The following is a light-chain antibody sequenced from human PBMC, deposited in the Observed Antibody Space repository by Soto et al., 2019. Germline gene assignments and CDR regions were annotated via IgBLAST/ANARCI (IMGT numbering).Light chain of an antibody. Sequence: EIVLTQSPATLSLSPGERATLSCRASQSVGTSLAWYQQKSGQAPRLLFYESSNRATYIPARFSASGSGTDFTLTISGLEHEDFAVYYCQQRGVWPLTFGGGTKADIK. J-gene: IGKJ4*01. CDR2: ESS. CDR3: QQRGVWPLT. CDR1: QSVGTS. V-gene: IGKV3-11*01.